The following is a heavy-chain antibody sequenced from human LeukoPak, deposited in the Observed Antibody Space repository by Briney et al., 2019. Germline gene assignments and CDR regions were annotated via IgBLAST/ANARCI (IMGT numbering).Heavy chain of an antibody. CDR2: IYSGGST. D-gene: IGHD4-17*01. J-gene: IGHJ3*02. V-gene: IGHV3-66*01. Sequence: GGSLRLSCASSGFTFSSYAMSWVRQAPGKGLEWVSVIYSGGSTYYADPVKGRFTISRDNSKNTLYLQMNSLRAEDTAVYYCARDLNYGDYLRAFDIWGQGTMVTVSS. CDR3: ARDLNYGDYLRAFDI. CDR1: GFTFSSYA.